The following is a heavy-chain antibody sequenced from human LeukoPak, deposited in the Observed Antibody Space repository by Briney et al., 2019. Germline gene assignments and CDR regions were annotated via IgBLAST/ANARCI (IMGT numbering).Heavy chain of an antibody. CDR1: GDSVSSNSAA. J-gene: IGHJ6*02. CDR2: TYYRSKQYN. Sequence: SQTLSLTCAISGDSVSSNSAAWNWIRQSPSRGLEWLGRTYYRSKQYNDYAVSVKSRITINPDTSKNQFSLQLNSVTPEDTAVYYCARSQYDILTGYYYYGMDVWGQGTTVTVSS. CDR3: ARSQYDILTGYYYYGMDV. D-gene: IGHD3-9*01. V-gene: IGHV6-1*01.